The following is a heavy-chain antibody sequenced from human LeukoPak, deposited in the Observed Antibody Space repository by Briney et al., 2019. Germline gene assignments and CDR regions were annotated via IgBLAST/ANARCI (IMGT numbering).Heavy chain of an antibody. CDR3: ASMEYSSHHQSGFDY. V-gene: IGHV4-39*07. CDR2: INHSGST. Sequence: PSETLSLTCTVSGGSISSSSYYWGWIRQPPGKGLEWIGEINHSGSTNYNPSLKSRVTISVDTSKNQFSLKLSSVTAADTAVYYCASMEYSSHHQSGFDYWGQGALVTVSS. J-gene: IGHJ4*02. D-gene: IGHD6-6*01. CDR1: GGSISSSSYY.